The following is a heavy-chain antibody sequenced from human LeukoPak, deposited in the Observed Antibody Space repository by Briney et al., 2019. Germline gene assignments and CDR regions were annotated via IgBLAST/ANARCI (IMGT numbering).Heavy chain of an antibody. Sequence: ASVKVSCKASGGTFSSYAISWVRQAPGQGLEWMGWISAYNGNTNYAQKLQGRVTMTTDTSTSTAYMELRSLRSDDTAVYYCARSRELLYYYYYYMDVWGKGTTVTVSS. V-gene: IGHV1-18*01. D-gene: IGHD1-26*01. J-gene: IGHJ6*03. CDR2: ISAYNGNT. CDR1: GGTFSSYA. CDR3: ARSRELLYYYYYYMDV.